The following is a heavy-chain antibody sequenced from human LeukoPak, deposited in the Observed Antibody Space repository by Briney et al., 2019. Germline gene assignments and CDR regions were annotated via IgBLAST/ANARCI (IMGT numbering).Heavy chain of an antibody. CDR1: GFTFSSYS. J-gene: IGHJ4*02. CDR2: ISSSSSYI. V-gene: IGHV3-21*04. Sequence: GGSLRLSCAASGFTFSSYSMNWDRQAPGKGLEWVSSISSSSSYIYYADSVKGRFTISRDNSKNTLYLQMNSLRAEDTAVYYCARDDPNLGLLDYWGQGTLVTVSS. CDR3: ARDDPNLGLLDY.